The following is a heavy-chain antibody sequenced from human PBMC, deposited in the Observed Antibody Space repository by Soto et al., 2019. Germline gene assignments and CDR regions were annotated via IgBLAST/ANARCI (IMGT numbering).Heavy chain of an antibody. J-gene: IGHJ4*02. CDR1: AGTFSSYA. V-gene: IGHV1-69*13. D-gene: IGHD3-10*01. Sequence: SVTVSCNTSAGTFSSYAISWVRQAPGQGLEWMGGIIPIFGTANYAQKFQGRVTNTADESTSTAYTELSSLSYEDTAVSYCARHGEWSYYGSGSYYKTRLNSGRANDYWGQGTLVTVSS. CDR3: ARHGEWSYYGSGSYYKTRLNSGRANDY. CDR2: IIPIFGTA.